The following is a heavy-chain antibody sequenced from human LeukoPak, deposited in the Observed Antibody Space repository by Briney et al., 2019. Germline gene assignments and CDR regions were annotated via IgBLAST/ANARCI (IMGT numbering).Heavy chain of an antibody. CDR3: VAISAVVGIPLVDS. V-gene: IGHV4-39*01. CDR2: IHYTGST. D-gene: IGHD6-19*01. J-gene: IGHJ5*01. CDR1: GGSISSSSYH. Sequence: SETLSLTCSVSGGSISSSSYHWVWIRQPPGKGLEWTGSIHYTGSTFYNPSLKRRVTISVDTSKHQYSLNLSSVTDADTAVYYCVAISAVVGIPLVDSWGQGTMVSVSS.